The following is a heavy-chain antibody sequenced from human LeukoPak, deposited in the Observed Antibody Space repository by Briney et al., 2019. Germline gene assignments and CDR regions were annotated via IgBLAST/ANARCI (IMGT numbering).Heavy chain of an antibody. CDR1: GGSISSYY. CDR2: IYHSGST. V-gene: IGHV4-59*08. CDR3: ASRDLYSSSNDY. J-gene: IGHJ4*02. Sequence: PSETLSLTCTVSGGSISSYYWSWIRQPPGKGLEWIGSIYHSGSTYYNPSLKSRVTISVDTSKNQFSLKLSSVTAADTAVYYCASRDLYSSSNDYWGQGTLVTVSS. D-gene: IGHD6-6*01.